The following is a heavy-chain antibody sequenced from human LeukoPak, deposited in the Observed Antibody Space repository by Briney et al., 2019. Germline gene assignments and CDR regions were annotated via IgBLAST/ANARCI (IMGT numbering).Heavy chain of an antibody. CDR1: GFTFSDYS. Sequence: PGGSLRLSCAASGFTFSDYSMNWVRQAPGKGLEWVSSISGSGAYTLYTDSVKGRFTIPRDNAKNSLYLQMNSLRAEDTAVYYCARGTPSLVSKFDYWGQGILVTVSS. CDR2: ISGSGAYT. V-gene: IGHV3-21*01. D-gene: IGHD6-13*01. CDR3: ARGTPSLVSKFDY. J-gene: IGHJ4*02.